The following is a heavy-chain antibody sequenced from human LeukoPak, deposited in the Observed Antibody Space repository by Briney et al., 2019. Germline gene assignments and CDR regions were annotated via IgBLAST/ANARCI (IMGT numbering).Heavy chain of an antibody. D-gene: IGHD3-9*01. V-gene: IGHV3-11*01. CDR1: GFTFSDYY. J-gene: IGHJ4*02. CDR2: ISSSGSTI. CDR3: ARLRYFDWLQLDY. Sequence: GGSLRLSCAASGFTFSDYYMSWIRQAPGKGLEWVSYISSSGSTIYYADSVKGRFTISRDNAENSLYLQMNSLRAEDTAVYYCARLRYFDWLQLDYWGQGTLVTVSS.